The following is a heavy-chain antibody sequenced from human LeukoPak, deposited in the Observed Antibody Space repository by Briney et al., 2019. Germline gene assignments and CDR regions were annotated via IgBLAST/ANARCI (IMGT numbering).Heavy chain of an antibody. CDR3: ARDAYSGSYPLDY. V-gene: IGHV3-74*01. Sequence: GGSLRLSCAASGFTFSSYWMHWVRQAPGKGLVWVSRINSDGSSTSYADSVKGRFTISRDNAKNSLYLQMNSLRAEDTAVYYCARDAYSGSYPLDYWGQGTLVTVSS. J-gene: IGHJ4*02. D-gene: IGHD1-26*01. CDR2: INSDGSST. CDR1: GFTFSSYW.